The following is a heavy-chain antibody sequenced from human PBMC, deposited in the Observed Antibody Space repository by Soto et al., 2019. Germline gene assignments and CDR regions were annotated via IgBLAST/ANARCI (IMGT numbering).Heavy chain of an antibody. D-gene: IGHD6-19*01. CDR2: IIPIFGTA. Sequence: SVKFSCKASGGTFSSYAISWVRQAPGQGLEWMGGIIPIFGTANYAQKFQGRVTITADESTSTAYMELSSLRSEDTAVYYCARDRSGWYDREWFGYYYYYGMDVWGQGTTVTVSS. CDR3: ARDRSGWYDREWFGYYYYYGMDV. CDR1: GGTFSSYA. V-gene: IGHV1-69*13. J-gene: IGHJ6*02.